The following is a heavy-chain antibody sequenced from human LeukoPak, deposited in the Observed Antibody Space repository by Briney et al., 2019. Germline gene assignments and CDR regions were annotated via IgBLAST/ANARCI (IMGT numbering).Heavy chain of an antibody. V-gene: IGHV4-4*07. J-gene: IGHJ4*02. CDR3: ARTPIYYFDNSGYYN. D-gene: IGHD3-22*01. CDR2: IYARGNT. CDR1: GGSISNYY. Sequence: SETLSLTCTVSGGSISNYYWSWIRQPAGKGLEWIGLIYARGNTNYNPSLKSRVTMSIDTSKNQFSLKLTSVTAADTAVYYCARTPIYYFDNSGYYNWGQGTLVTVSS.